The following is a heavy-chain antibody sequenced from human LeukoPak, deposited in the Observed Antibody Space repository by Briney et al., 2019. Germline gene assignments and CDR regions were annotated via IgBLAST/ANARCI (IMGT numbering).Heavy chain of an antibody. J-gene: IGHJ4*02. CDR2: ISSSGSTI. V-gene: IGHV3-11*01. CDR3: AKVAYGESFDY. CDR1: GFTFSDYY. D-gene: IGHD4-17*01. Sequence: GSLRLSCAASGFTFSDYYMSWIRQAPGKGLEWVSYISSSGSTIYYADSVKGRFTISRDNAKNSLYLQMNSLRVEDTAIYYCAKVAYGESFDYWGQGTLVTVSS.